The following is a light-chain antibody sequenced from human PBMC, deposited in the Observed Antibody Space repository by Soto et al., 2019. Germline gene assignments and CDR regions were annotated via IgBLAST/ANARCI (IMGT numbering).Light chain of an antibody. CDR3: SSYAASNNLGV. CDR1: SSDVGGYNY. J-gene: IGLJ2*01. CDR2: EVS. V-gene: IGLV2-8*01. Sequence: QSVLTQPPSASGSPGQSATISCIGTSSDVGGYNYVSWYQQHPGKAPKLMIYEVSKRPSGVPDRFSGSKSGNTASLTVSGLQAEDEADYYCSSYAASNNLGVFGGGTKVTVL.